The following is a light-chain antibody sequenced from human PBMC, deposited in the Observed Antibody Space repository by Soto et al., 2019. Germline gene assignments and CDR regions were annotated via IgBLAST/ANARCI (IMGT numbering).Light chain of an antibody. V-gene: IGLV2-8*01. CDR2: EVN. J-gene: IGLJ1*01. Sequence: QSVLTQPPSASGSPGQSVTISCTGTSSDVGGYNYVSWYQQHPGKAPKLIIYEVNKRPSGVPDRFSGAKSGNTASLSVSGFQAEDEADYYCCSYAGNDNYVFGTGTKVTVL. CDR1: SSDVGGYNY. CDR3: CSYAGNDNYV.